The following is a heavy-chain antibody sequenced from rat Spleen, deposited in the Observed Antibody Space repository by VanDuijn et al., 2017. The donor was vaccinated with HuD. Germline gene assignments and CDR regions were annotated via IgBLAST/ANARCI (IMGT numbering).Heavy chain of an antibody. J-gene: IGHJ3*01. CDR3: SREDYYSTIFAY. Sequence: EVQLVESGGGLVQPGRSLKLSCAASGFTFSDYYMAWVRQVPTKGLEWVAYITTGGSITYYRDSVKGRFTISRDNAKSTLYLQMNSLRSEDTATYYCSREDYYSTIFAYWGHGTLVTVSS. CDR1: GFTFSDYY. D-gene: IGHD1-2*01. V-gene: IGHV5-27*01. CDR2: ITTGGSIT.